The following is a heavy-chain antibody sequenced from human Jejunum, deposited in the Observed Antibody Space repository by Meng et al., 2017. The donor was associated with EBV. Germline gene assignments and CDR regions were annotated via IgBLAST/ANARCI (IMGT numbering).Heavy chain of an antibody. V-gene: IGHV3-30*14. J-gene: IGHJ4*02. CDR1: GFTFSSFA. CDR3: GRESNNGGSYYAH. Sequence: VKVLESGGGVGQSGRSLRISCADSGFTFSSFAMHWVRQAPGKGLEWVAVISNDGTFEHYADSVKGRFTISRDDSKNTVYLQMSSLRGEDTAVYYCGRESNNGGSYYAHWGQGTLVTVSS. CDR2: ISNDGTFE. D-gene: IGHD1-26*01.